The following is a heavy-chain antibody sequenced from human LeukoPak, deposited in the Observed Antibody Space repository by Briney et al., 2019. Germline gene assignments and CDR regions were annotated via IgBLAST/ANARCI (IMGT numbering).Heavy chain of an antibody. CDR1: GFTFSSYA. Sequence: PGGTLRLSCAATGFTFSSYAMSWVRQPPGKGLEWVSAISGIGGSTYYADSVKGRFTISRDNSKKKLYLQMNSLRAEDTAVYYCAKDLVDGYNFHDADYFDYWGQGTLVTVSS. D-gene: IGHD5-24*01. CDR2: ISGIGGST. J-gene: IGHJ4*02. CDR3: AKDLVDGYNFHDADYFDY. V-gene: IGHV3-23*01.